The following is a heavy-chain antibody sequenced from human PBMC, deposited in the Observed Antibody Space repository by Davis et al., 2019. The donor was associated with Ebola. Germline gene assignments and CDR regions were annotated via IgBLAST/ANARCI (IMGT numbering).Heavy chain of an antibody. CDR1: GFTFSNAW. D-gene: IGHD3-10*01. J-gene: IGHJ4*02. V-gene: IGHV3-15*07. CDR3: VKVLLWFGELAGFDY. Sequence: GESLKISCAASGFTFSNAWMNWVRQAPGKGLEWVGRIKSKTDGGTTDYAAPVKGRFTISRDNSKNTLYLQMSSLRAEDTAVYYCVKVLLWFGELAGFDYWGQGTLVTVSS. CDR2: IKSKTDGGTT.